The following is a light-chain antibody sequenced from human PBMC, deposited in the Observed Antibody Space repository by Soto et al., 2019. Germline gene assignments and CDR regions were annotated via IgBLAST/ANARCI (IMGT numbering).Light chain of an antibody. V-gene: IGLV1-44*01. Sequence: QSVLTQPPSASGTPGQRVTISCSGRSTNIGSNNLYWYHQLPATTPKLLIYCKDERPSAVPDRCSGSKYGTSAALAISWRQQAEEADYYCSAWDDSRNGVLFGGGTKLTVL. CDR3: SAWDDSRNGVL. CDR1: STNIGSNN. J-gene: IGLJ2*01. CDR2: CKD.